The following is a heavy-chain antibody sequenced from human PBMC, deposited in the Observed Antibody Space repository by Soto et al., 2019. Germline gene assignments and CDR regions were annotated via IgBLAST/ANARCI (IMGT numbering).Heavy chain of an antibody. D-gene: IGHD6-19*01. Sequence: PGWSLRLSCTASGFNFGNFAMGWARQAPGKGLEWLSSLAVPYTGAQTYYADSVAGRLTVSRDDSKNTLYLELNSLRAEDTAVYYCAKDWGRIAVAGWTDWGPGTQVTVSS. V-gene: IGHV3-23*01. CDR2: LAVPYTGAQT. CDR3: AKDWGRIAVAGWTD. CDR1: GFNFGNFA. J-gene: IGHJ4*02.